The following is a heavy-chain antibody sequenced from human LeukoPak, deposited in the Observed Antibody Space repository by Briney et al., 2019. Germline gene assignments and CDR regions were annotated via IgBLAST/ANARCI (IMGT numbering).Heavy chain of an antibody. D-gene: IGHD6-6*01. V-gene: IGHV3-15*01. Sequence: PGGSLRLSCAASGFTFSNAWMSWVRQAPGKGLEWVGRIKSKTDGGTTDYAAPVKGRFTISRDDSKNTLYPQMNSLKTEDTAVYYCSSSSSPYYYYYGMDVWGQGTTVTVSS. CDR2: IKSKTDGGTT. CDR1: GFTFSNAW. CDR3: SSSSSPYYYYYGMDV. J-gene: IGHJ6*02.